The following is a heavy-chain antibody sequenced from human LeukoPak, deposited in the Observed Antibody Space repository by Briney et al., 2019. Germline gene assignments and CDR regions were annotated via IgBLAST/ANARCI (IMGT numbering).Heavy chain of an antibody. V-gene: IGHV3-23*01. CDR1: GFTFSSYA. D-gene: IGHD5-24*01. CDR3: ASRDGYNVGYDAFDI. CDR2: ISGSGVST. Sequence: GGSLRLSCAASGFTFSSYAMSWVRQAPGKGLEWVSAISGSGVSTYYADSVKGRFTISRDNSKNTLYLQMNSLRAEDTAVYYCASRDGYNVGYDAFDIWGQGTMVTVSS. J-gene: IGHJ3*02.